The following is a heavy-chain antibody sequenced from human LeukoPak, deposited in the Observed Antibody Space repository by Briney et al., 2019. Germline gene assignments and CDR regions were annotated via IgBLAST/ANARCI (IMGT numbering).Heavy chain of an antibody. CDR1: GFTFSSYA. V-gene: IGHV3-33*01. CDR3: ARDRLTTVTTFHFDY. D-gene: IGHD4-17*01. CDR2: IWSDTTNK. J-gene: IGHJ4*02. Sequence: GGSLRLSCAASGFTFSSYAVHWVRQAPGKGLEWVAVIWSDTTNKCYADSVKGRFTISRDNSKNTLYLQMSSLRAEDTAMYYCARDRLTTVTTFHFDYWGQGTLVTVSS.